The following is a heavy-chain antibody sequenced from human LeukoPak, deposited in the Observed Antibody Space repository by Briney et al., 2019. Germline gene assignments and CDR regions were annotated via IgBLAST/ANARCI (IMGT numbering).Heavy chain of an antibody. CDR2: IYHSGGT. J-gene: IGHJ3*02. CDR3: ARPIPVLRYFDWLSAGAFDI. D-gene: IGHD3-9*01. CDR1: GYSISSGYY. Sequence: SETLSLTCAVSGYSISSGYYWGWIRQPPGKGLEWIGSIYHSGGTFYNPSLKSRVTISVVTSKNQFSLKLSSVPAADTAVYYCARPIPVLRYFDWLSAGAFDIWGQGTMVTVSS. V-gene: IGHV4-38-2*01.